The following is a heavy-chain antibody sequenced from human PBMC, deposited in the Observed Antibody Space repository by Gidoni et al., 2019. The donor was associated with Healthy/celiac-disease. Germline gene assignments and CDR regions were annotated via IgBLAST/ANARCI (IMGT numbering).Heavy chain of an antibody. Sequence: QVQLVASGGGVVQPGRSLRLSCAASGFTFSRYGMHWVRQAPGKGLEWVAVIWYDGSNKYYADSVKGRFTISRDNSKNTLYLQMNSLRAEETAVYYCARAQGYGDYVVYYYYYGMDVWGQGTTVTVSS. V-gene: IGHV3-33*08. J-gene: IGHJ6*02. CDR3: ARAQGYGDYVVYYYYYGMDV. CDR1: GFTFSRYG. CDR2: IWYDGSNK. D-gene: IGHD4-17*01.